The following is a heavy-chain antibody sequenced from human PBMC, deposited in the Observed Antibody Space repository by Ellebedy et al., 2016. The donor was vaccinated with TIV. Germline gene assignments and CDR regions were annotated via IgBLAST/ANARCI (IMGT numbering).Heavy chain of an antibody. CDR3: ARGASWSAITGLDY. J-gene: IGHJ4*02. D-gene: IGHD3-3*01. CDR2: ISGSSTYI. Sequence: GESLKISCAAPGFTFSSYTMNWVRQAPGKGLEWVSSISGSSTYIYYADSVKGRFAISRDNAKNSLYLQMNSLRAEDTAVYYCARGASWSAITGLDYWGQGTLVTVSS. CDR1: GFTFSSYT. V-gene: IGHV3-21*01.